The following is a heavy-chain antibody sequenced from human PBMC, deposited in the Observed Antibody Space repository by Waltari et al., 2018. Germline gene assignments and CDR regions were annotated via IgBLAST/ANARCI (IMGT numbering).Heavy chain of an antibody. V-gene: IGHV4-38-2*01. CDR3: SRQVLGYCTSAACRRLES. CDR2: IYHDGTT. CDR1: GYAVNSGFY. Sequence: QVQLQESGPGLVKSSETLSLTCDVSGYAVNSGFYWGWIRQATGKGLEWVATIYHDGTTFYNPSLKSRLSVSMDTSKNQISLTLKSVTAADTALYYCSRQVLGYCTSAACRRLESWGQGTLVTVSS. D-gene: IGHD2-2*03. J-gene: IGHJ4*02.